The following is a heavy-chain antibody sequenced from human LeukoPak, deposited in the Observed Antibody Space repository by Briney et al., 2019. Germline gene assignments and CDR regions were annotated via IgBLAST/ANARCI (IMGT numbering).Heavy chain of an antibody. V-gene: IGHV1-8*01. Sequence: ASVKVSCKASGYTFTSYDINWVRQATGQGLEWMGWMNPNSGNTGYAQKFQGRVTMTRNTSISPAYKELSSLRSEDTAVYYCARGLSVEDYYYYMDVWGKGTTVTISS. D-gene: IGHD5-24*01. CDR2: MNPNSGNT. CDR1: GYTFTSYD. J-gene: IGHJ6*03. CDR3: ARGLSVEDYYYYMDV.